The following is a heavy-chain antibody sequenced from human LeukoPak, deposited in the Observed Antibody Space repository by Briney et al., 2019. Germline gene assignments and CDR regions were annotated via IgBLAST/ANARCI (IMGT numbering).Heavy chain of an antibody. V-gene: IGHV1-3*01. D-gene: IGHD5-18*01. Sequence: ASVKVSCKASGYTFTSYAMHWVRQAPGQRLEWMGWINAGNGNTKYSQKFQGRVTITRDTSASTAYMELSSLRSEDTAVYYCAGDPRDTAMVDDAFDIWGQGTMVTVSS. J-gene: IGHJ3*02. CDR1: GYTFTSYA. CDR3: AGDPRDTAMVDDAFDI. CDR2: INAGNGNT.